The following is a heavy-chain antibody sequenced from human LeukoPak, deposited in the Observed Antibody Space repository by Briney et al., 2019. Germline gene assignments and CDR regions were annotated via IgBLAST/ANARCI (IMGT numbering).Heavy chain of an antibody. D-gene: IGHD3-10*01. CDR3: ARAMSFYYGSAFDY. Sequence: GGSLRLSCAASGFTFSNYILNWVRQAPGEGLEWVSSSSTSSTYMYYADSVKGRFAISRDNAKSSLYLQMNSLRAEDTAVYYCARAMSFYYGSAFDYWGQGTLVTVSS. V-gene: IGHV3-21*01. CDR2: SSTSSTYM. CDR1: GFTFSNYI. J-gene: IGHJ4*02.